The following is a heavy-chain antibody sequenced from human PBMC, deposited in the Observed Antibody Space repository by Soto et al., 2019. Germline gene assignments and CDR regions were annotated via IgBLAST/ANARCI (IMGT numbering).Heavy chain of an antibody. Sequence: VQLVESGGGLVQPGGSLRLSCAASGFTFSNAWMSWVRQAPGKGLEWVGRIKSKTDGGTTDYAAPVKGRFTISRDDSKNTLYLQMNSLKTEDTAVYYCTTDSRSGYWDAFDIWGQGTMVTVSS. V-gene: IGHV3-15*01. CDR1: GFTFSNAW. CDR2: IKSKTDGGTT. J-gene: IGHJ3*02. D-gene: IGHD3-22*01. CDR3: TTDSRSGYWDAFDI.